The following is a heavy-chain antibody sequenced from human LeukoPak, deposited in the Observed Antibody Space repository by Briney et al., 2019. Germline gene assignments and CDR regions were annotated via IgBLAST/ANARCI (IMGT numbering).Heavy chain of an antibody. Sequence: GGSLRLSCAASGFTCSDFYMNWIRQAPGKGLEWVSYISSSSGDTNYADSVKGRFTISRDNAKNSLYLQMNSLRAEDTAVYYCARGYTWRSDIDYWGQGTLVTVSS. D-gene: IGHD1-1*01. CDR1: GFTCSDFY. J-gene: IGHJ4*02. V-gene: IGHV3-11*05. CDR3: ARGYTWRSDIDY. CDR2: ISSSSGDT.